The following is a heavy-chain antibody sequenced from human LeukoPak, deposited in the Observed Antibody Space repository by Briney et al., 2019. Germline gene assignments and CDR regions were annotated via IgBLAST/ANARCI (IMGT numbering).Heavy chain of an antibody. CDR1: GYTLIDHD. Sequence: ASVKVSCKASGYTLIDHDINWVRQATGQGLEWMGWLHFKSGNTGYGQRFQGRVSFTRDTSTSTAYMELSGLRSEDTAVYYCARVQRFYDAKGGAFDIWGRGTMVTVSS. V-gene: IGHV1-8*03. CDR2: LHFKSGNT. CDR3: ARVQRFYDAKGGAFDI. D-gene: IGHD5/OR15-5a*01. J-gene: IGHJ3*02.